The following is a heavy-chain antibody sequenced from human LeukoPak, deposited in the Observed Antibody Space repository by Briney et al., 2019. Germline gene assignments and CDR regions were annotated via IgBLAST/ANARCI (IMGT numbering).Heavy chain of an antibody. D-gene: IGHD6-6*01. CDR2: IYHSENT. Sequence: PSETLSLTCTVSGYSISSGYYWGWIRQPPGKGLEWIGSIYHSENTYYNPSLKSRVTISVDTSKNQFSLKLSSVTAADTAVYYCAQYSSSSGYWGQGTLVTVSS. CDR1: GYSISSGYY. V-gene: IGHV4-38-2*02. J-gene: IGHJ4*02. CDR3: AQYSSSSGY.